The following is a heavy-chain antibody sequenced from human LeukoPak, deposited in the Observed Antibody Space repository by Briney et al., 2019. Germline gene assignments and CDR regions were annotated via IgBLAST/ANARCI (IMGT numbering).Heavy chain of an antibody. J-gene: IGHJ5*02. D-gene: IGHD4-23*01. Sequence: PSETLSLTCAVYGGSFSGYYWSWIRQPPGKGLEWIGEINHSGSTNYNPSLKSRVTISVDTSKNQFSLKLSSVTAADTAVYYCARLGYGGNSKYPFDPWGQGTLVTVSS. CDR2: INHSGST. CDR1: GGSFSGYY. CDR3: ARLGYGGNSKYPFDP. V-gene: IGHV4-34*01.